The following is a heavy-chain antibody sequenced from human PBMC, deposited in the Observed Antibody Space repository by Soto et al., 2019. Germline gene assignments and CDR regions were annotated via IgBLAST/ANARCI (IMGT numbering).Heavy chain of an antibody. Sequence: LETLSLTCTVSGGSISSYYWSWIRQPPGKGLEWIGYIYYSGSTNYNPSLKSRVTISVDTSKNQFSLKLSSVTAADTAVYYCARHAQDIVVVVASRGAFDIWGQGTMITVS. CDR1: GGSISSYY. J-gene: IGHJ3*02. CDR2: IYYSGST. D-gene: IGHD2-15*01. CDR3: ARHAQDIVVVVASRGAFDI. V-gene: IGHV4-59*08.